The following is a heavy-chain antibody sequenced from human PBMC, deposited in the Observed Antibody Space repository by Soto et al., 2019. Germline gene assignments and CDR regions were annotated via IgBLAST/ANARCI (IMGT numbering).Heavy chain of an antibody. CDR1: GFTFSSYG. CDR2: ISYDGSNK. J-gene: IGHJ4*02. CDR3: AKEAVHYGDYLTLYYFDY. Sequence: GGSLRLSCAASGFTFSSYGMHWVRQAPGKGLEWVAVISYDGSNKYYADSVKGRFTISRDNSKNTLYLQMNSLRAEDTAVYYCAKEAVHYGDYLTLYYFDYWGQGTLVTVSS. V-gene: IGHV3-30*18. D-gene: IGHD4-17*01.